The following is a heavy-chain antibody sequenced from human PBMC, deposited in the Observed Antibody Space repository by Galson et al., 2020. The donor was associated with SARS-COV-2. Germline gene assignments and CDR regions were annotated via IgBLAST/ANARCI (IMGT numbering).Heavy chain of an antibody. D-gene: IGHD2-2*01. CDR2: INHSGST. Sequence: QWYQAESQASETLSLTCAVYGTSFGGYYWTWIRQSPGKGLEWIGEINHSGSTNYNPSLKSRVTISVDTSKNQFSLNLSSVTAADTAVYYCSRRVVIAAIGYWGPGTLVTVSS. CDR3: SRRVVIAAIGY. CDR1: GTSFGGYY. V-gene: IGHV4-34*01. J-gene: IGHJ4*02.